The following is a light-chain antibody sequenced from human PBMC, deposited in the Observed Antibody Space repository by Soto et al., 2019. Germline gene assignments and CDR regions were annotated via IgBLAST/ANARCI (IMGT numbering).Light chain of an antibody. CDR2: GAS. J-gene: IGKJ4*01. V-gene: IGKV3-20*01. CDR3: QQYGSSPLT. CDR1: QRVSSSY. Sequence: EIVLTQSPGTLSLSPGERATLSCRASQRVSSSYLAWYQQKPGQAPRLLIYGASSRATGIPDRFSGSGFGTDFTLTISRLEPEDFAVYYCQQYGSSPLTFGGGTKVEIK.